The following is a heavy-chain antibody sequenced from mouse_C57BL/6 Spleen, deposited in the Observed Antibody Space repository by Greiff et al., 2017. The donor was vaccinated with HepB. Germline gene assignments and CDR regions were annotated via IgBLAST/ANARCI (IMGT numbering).Heavy chain of an antibody. CDR1: GYAFSSSW. Sequence: VQLQQSGPELVKPGASVKISCKASGYAFSSSWMNWVKQRPGKGLEWIGRIYPGDGDTNYNGKFKGKATLTADKSSSTAYMQLSSLTSEDSAVYVCARSRSSYEYVDVWGTGTTVTVSS. V-gene: IGHV1-82*01. CDR2: IYPGDGDT. CDR3: ARSRSSYEYVDV. D-gene: IGHD1-1*01. J-gene: IGHJ1*03.